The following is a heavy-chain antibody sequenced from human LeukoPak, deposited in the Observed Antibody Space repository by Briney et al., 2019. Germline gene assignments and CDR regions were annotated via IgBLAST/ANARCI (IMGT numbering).Heavy chain of an antibody. CDR1: GGTFNRYA. V-gene: IGHV1-69*13. Sequence: ASVKVSCKASGGTFNRYAISWVRQAPGQGLEWMGGIIPIIGTVNYAQKFQGRVTITADESTSTAYMELSSLRSEDTAVYYCARAKYYDILTGYYEGGSDYWGQGTLVTVSS. D-gene: IGHD3-9*01. CDR2: IIPIIGTV. CDR3: ARAKYYDILTGYYEGGSDY. J-gene: IGHJ4*02.